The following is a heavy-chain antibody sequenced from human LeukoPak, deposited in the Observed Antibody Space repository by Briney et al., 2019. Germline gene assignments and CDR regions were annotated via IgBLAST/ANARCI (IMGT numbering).Heavy chain of an antibody. J-gene: IGHJ4*02. Sequence: PGGSLRLSCAASGFTFSSYGMHWVRQAPGKGLEWVAFIRYDGSNKYYADSVKGRFTISRDNSKNTLYLQMNSLRAEDTAVYYCARNYYYDSSGYSDYWGQGTLVTVSS. CDR3: ARNYYYDSSGYSDY. CDR2: IRYDGSNK. D-gene: IGHD3-22*01. CDR1: GFTFSSYG. V-gene: IGHV3-30*02.